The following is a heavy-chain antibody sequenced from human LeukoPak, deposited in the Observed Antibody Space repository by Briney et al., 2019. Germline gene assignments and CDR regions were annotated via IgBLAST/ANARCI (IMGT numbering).Heavy chain of an antibody. Sequence: PGGSLRLSCAASGFTFSSYAMSWVRQAPGKGLEWVSAISGSGGSTYYADAVKGRFTFSRDNYKNTLYLQMNSLRAEDTAVYYCVKGRDYHNDYWGQGTLVTVSS. CDR2: ISGSGGST. V-gene: IGHV3-23*01. CDR3: VKGRDYHNDY. CDR1: GFTFSSYA. J-gene: IGHJ4*02. D-gene: IGHD4-11*01.